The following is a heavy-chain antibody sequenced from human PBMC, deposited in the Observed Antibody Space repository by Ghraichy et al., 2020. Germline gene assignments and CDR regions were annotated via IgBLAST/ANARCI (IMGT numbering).Heavy chain of an antibody. D-gene: IGHD3-3*01. V-gene: IGHV3-11*01. CDR2: ISSSGSTI. J-gene: IGHJ4*02. Sequence: LSLTCAASGFTFSDYYMSWIRQAPGKGLEWVSYISSSGSTIYYADSVKGRFTISRDNAKNSLYLQMNSLRAEDTAVYYCARDDFWSGYYDYWGQGTLVTVSS. CDR1: GFTFSDYY. CDR3: ARDDFWSGYYDY.